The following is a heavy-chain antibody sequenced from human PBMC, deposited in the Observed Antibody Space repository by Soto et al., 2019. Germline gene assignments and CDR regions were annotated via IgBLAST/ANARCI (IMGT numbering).Heavy chain of an antibody. CDR1: GYSFTSSG. Sequence: QVHLVQSGAEVKKPGASVKVSCKTSGYSFTSSGINWVRQAPGQGLEWMGWISGYNGDTNYLQKFQGRVTMTTDTSTSTAYMELRSLRSDDTAVYYCARSGSIPYCYCGMDVWGQGTTVTVSS. D-gene: IGHD2-2*02. V-gene: IGHV1-18*01. CDR3: ARSGSIPYCYCGMDV. J-gene: IGHJ6*02. CDR2: ISGYNGDT.